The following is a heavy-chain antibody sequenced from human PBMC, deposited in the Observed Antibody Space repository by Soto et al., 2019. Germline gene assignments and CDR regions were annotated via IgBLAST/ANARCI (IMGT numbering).Heavy chain of an antibody. CDR1: GYTFTSYG. V-gene: IGHV1-18*01. J-gene: IGHJ4*02. CDR2: ISAYNGNT. CDR3: ARDARVAAAGRSNFDY. D-gene: IGHD6-13*01. Sequence: APVKVSCKASGYTFTSYGISWVRQAPGQGLEWMGWISAYNGNTNYAQKLQGRVTMTTDTSTSTAYMELRSLRSDDTAVYYCARDARVAAAGRSNFDYWGQGTLVTVSS.